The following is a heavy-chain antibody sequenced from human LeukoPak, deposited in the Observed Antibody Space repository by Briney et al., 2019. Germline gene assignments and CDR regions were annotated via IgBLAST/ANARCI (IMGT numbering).Heavy chain of an antibody. J-gene: IGHJ6*03. Sequence: PSETLSLTCAVYGGPFSGYYWSWIRQPPGKGLEWIGEINHSGSTNYNPSLKSRVTISVDTSKNQFSLKLSSVTAADTAVYYCARGQYYGSGSYYSSYYYYYYMDVWGKGTTVTVSS. CDR1: GGPFSGYY. V-gene: IGHV4-34*01. CDR2: INHSGST. D-gene: IGHD3-10*01. CDR3: ARGQYYGSGSYYSSYYYYYYMDV.